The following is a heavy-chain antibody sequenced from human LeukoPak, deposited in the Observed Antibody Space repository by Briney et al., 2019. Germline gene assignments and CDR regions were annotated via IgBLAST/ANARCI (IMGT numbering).Heavy chain of an antibody. CDR3: ARRRTNYNYHYGMDV. Sequence: GGSLRLSCAASGFTFKDYWMHWVRQASGKGLVWVSRIKSDGSSTSYADSVKGRFTISRDNAKNTLYLQMKSLRAEDSGVYYCARRRTNYNYHYGMDVWGQGTTVTVSS. V-gene: IGHV3-74*01. J-gene: IGHJ6*02. CDR2: IKSDGSST. CDR1: GFTFKDYW.